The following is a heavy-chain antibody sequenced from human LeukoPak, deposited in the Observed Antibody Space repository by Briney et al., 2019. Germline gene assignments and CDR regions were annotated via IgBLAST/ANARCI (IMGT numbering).Heavy chain of an antibody. D-gene: IGHD6-19*01. CDR2: ISAYNGNT. CDR1: GYTFTSYG. J-gene: IGHJ4*02. Sequence: GASVKVSCKASGYTFTSYGISWVRQAPGQGLEWMGWISAYNGNTNYAQKLQGRVTMTTDTSTSTAYMELRSLRSDDTAVYYCARSADVAVAGREDYWGQGTLVTVSS. CDR3: ARSADVAVAGREDY. V-gene: IGHV1-18*01.